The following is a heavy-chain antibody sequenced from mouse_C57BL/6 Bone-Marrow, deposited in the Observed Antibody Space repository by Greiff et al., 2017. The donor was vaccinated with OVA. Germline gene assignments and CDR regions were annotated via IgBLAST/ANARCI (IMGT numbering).Heavy chain of an antibody. Sequence: QVQLQQPGAELVKPGASVKMSCKASGYTFTSYWITWVKQRPGQGLEWIGDIYPGSGSTNYNEKFKSKATLTVDTSSSTAYMQRSSLTYEDSAVYYCAREGDYDWYFDVWGTGTTVTVSS. V-gene: IGHV1-55*01. J-gene: IGHJ1*03. CDR2: IYPGSGST. D-gene: IGHD2-4*01. CDR1: GYTFTSYW. CDR3: AREGDYDWYFDV.